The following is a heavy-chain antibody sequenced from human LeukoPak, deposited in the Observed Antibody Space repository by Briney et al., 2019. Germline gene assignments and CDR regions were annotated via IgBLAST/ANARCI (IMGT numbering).Heavy chain of an antibody. V-gene: IGHV4-59*12. J-gene: IGHJ5*02. CDR3: TSYVDTAGWFDP. Sequence: PSETLSFTCTVSGGSISSYYWSWIRQPPGKGLEWIGYIYYSGSTNYNPSLKSRVTISVDTSKNQFSLRLSSVTAADTAVYYCTSYVDTAGWFDPWGQGTLVTVSS. CDR2: IYYSGST. CDR1: GGSISSYY. D-gene: IGHD5-18*01.